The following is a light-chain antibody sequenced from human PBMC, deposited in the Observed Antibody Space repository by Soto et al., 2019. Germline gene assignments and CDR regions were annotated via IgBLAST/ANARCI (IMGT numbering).Light chain of an antibody. CDR3: SSYTRTNTLV. CDR2: DVT. J-gene: IGLJ3*02. V-gene: IGLV2-14*01. CDR1: SSDVGGYNF. Sequence: QSALIQPVSVSGYPGQSITISCTGSSSDVGGYNFVSWYQQHPGKAPKLMIYDVTNRPSGVSNRFSASKSGDTASLTISGLQAEDEADYYCSSYTRTNTLVFGGGTKVTVL.